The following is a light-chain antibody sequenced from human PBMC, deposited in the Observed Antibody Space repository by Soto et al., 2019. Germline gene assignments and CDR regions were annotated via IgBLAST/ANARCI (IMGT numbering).Light chain of an antibody. CDR1: QGISSW. CDR2: DAY. V-gene: IGKV1-12*01. Sequence: DIQMTQSPSFVSASGGDRGIFTCRASQGISSWLAWYQHKPGRAPKLLIHDAYSLESGVASRFSGSGSGTDFTLTISSLQPEDFATYDCQQPTSFPLTFGGGTKVEVK. J-gene: IGKJ4*01. CDR3: QQPTSFPLT.